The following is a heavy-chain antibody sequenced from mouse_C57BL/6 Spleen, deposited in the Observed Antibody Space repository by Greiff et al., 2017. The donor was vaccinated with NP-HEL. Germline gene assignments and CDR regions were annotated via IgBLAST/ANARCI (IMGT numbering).Heavy chain of an antibody. J-gene: IGHJ3*01. CDR3: PISTMVTTGLSWFAY. CDR1: GYTFTDYE. V-gene: IGHV1-15*01. CDR2: IDPETGGT. D-gene: IGHD2-2*01. Sequence: QVQLKQSGAELVRPGASVTLSCKASGYTFTDYEMHWVKQTPVHGLEWIGAIDPETGGTAYNQKFKGKAILTADKSSSTAYMELRSLTSEDSAVYYCPISTMVTTGLSWFAYWGQGTLVTVSA.